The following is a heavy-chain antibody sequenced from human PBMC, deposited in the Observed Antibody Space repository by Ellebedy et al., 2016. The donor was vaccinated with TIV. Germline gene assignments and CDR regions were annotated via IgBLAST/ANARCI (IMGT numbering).Heavy chain of an antibody. J-gene: IGHJ3*02. V-gene: IGHV3-9*02. CDR2: ISWNSGVI. Sequence: PGGSLRLSCEGSGFTSINYAMHWVRQAPGKGLEWVSGISWNSGVIEYADSVKGRFTISRDNAKNSVFLQMNSLRVEDMALYYCAKAVERGALDIWGQGTVATVSP. CDR1: GFTSINYA. D-gene: IGHD1-26*01. CDR3: AKAVERGALDI.